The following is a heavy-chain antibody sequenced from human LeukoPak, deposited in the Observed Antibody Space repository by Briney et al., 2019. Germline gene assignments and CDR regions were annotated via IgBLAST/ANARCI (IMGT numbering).Heavy chain of an antibody. Sequence: SETLSHTCTVSGDSISSYYCSWIRQPPGKGLEWIGYIYSSGSTKYNPSLKSRVTISVDTSKNQFSLKLSSVTAADTAVYYCARARVRSYSYDSSGYYTSDGHFELQGRVTLVTVSS. CDR3: ARARVRSYSYDSSGYYTSDGHFEL. CDR1: GDSISSYY. D-gene: IGHD3-22*01. CDR2: IYSSGST. J-gene: IGHJ2*01. V-gene: IGHV4-59*01.